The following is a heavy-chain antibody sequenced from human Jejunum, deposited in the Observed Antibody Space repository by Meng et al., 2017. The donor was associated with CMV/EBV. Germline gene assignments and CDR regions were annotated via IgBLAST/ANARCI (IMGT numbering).Heavy chain of an antibody. J-gene: IGHJ4*02. CDR1: GFTFSTYW. CDR3: ATHWRGTGSNCLDY. CDR2: INQGGSEK. V-gene: IGHV3-7*01. D-gene: IGHD4-11*01. Sequence: GFTFSTYWMSWVRQAPGEGLEWVANINQGGSEKNYVDSVKGRFTISRDNAKNSLFLQMNSLGAEDTAVYYCATHWRGTGSNCLDYWGQGTLVTVSS.